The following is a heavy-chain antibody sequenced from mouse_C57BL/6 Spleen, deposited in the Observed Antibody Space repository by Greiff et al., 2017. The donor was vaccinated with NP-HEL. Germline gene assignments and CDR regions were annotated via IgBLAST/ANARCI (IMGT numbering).Heavy chain of an antibody. D-gene: IGHD1-1*01. J-gene: IGHJ3*01. CDR1: GYTFTSYW. CDR2: IDPSDSET. V-gene: IGHV1-52*01. Sequence: VQLQQPGAELVRPGSSVKLSCKASGYTFTSYWMHWVKQRPIQGLEWIGNIDPSDSETHYNQKFKDKATLTVDKSSSTAYMQLSSLTSEDSAVYYCARTLDYGSSYVAYWGQGTLVTVSA. CDR3: ARTLDYGSSYVAY.